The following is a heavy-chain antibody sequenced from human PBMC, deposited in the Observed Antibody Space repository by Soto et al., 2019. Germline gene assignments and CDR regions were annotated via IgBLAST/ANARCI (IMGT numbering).Heavy chain of an antibody. CDR3: AKHGQPPSYYCGLDV. CDR2: ISGYNGDT. CDR1: GYTFTSYG. Sequence: ASVKVSCKASGYTFTSYGISWVRQAPGQGLEWMGWISGYNGDTTYAQKFQGRVTMTIDTSTSTAYMELRSLTSDDTAVYYCAKHGQPPSYYCGLDVWG. D-gene: IGHD2-21*01. V-gene: IGHV1-18*01. J-gene: IGHJ6*02.